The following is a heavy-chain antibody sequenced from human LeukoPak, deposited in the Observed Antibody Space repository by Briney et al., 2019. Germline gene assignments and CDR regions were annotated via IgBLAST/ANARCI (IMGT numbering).Heavy chain of an antibody. D-gene: IGHD6-19*01. V-gene: IGHV4-61*02. CDR2: IYTSGST. CDR1: GGSISSGSYY. CDR3: ARDEAPYSSGWYGSGPNGVAFDI. J-gene: IGHJ3*02. Sequence: SETLSLTCTVSGGSISSGSYYWSWIRQPAGKGLEWIGRIYTSGSTNYNPSLKSRVTISVDTSKNQFSLKLSSVTAADTAVYYCARDEAPYSSGWYGSGPNGVAFDIWGQGTMVTVSS.